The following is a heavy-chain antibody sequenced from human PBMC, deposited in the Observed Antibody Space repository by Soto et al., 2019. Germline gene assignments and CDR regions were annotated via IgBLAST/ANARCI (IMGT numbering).Heavy chain of an antibody. CDR1: GGSISSSNW. CDR3: ASLIEISDYHLYNWFDP. J-gene: IGHJ5*02. D-gene: IGHD3-16*01. CDR2: IYHSGST. V-gene: IGHV4-4*02. Sequence: QVQLQESGPGLVKPSGTLSLTCAVSGGSISSSNWWSWVRQPPGKGLEWIGEIYHSGSTNYNPSLKRRVTISVDKSKNQFSLKLSSVTAADTAVYYCASLIEISDYHLYNWFDPWGQGTLVTVSS.